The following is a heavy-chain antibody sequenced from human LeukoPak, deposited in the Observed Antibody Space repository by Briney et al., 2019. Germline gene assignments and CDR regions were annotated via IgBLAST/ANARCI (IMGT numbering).Heavy chain of an antibody. CDR3: AKGARSGYYEVPFRY. V-gene: IGHV3-21*04. CDR1: GFTFSSYS. J-gene: IGHJ4*02. D-gene: IGHD3-3*01. Sequence: GGSLRLSCAASGFTFSSYSMNWVRQAPGKGLEWVSSISSSSSYIYYADSVKGRFTISRDNAKNSLYLQMNSLRAEDTAVYYCAKGARSGYYEVPFRYWGQGTLVTVSS. CDR2: ISSSSSYI.